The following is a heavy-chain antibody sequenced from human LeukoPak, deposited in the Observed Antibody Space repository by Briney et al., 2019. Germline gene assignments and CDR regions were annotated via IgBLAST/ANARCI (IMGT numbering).Heavy chain of an antibody. J-gene: IGHJ5*02. CDR2: INTNTGNP. CDR3: ARRTRYNWNYSIRGGNWFDP. V-gene: IGHV7-4-1*02. Sequence: GASVKVSCKASGYTFTSYAMNWVRQAPGQGLEWMGWINTNTGNPTYAQGFTGRFVFSLDTSVSTAYLQISSLKAEDTAVYYCARRTRYNWNYSIRGGNWFDPWGQGTLVTVSS. D-gene: IGHD1-7*01. CDR1: GYTFTSYA.